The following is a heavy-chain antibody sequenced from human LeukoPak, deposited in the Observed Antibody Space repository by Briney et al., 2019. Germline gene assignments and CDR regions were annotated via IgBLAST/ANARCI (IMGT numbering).Heavy chain of an antibody. V-gene: IGHV1-2*06. CDR2: INSNSGGT. CDR3: ARGPAAISSYYYYYYMDV. Sequence: ASVKVSCKASGYTFTGYYMHWVRQAPGQGLEWMGRINSNSGGTNYAQKCQGRVTMTRDTSISTAYMELSSLRSEDTAVCYCARGPAAISSYYYYYYMDVWGKGTTVTVSS. CDR1: GYTFTGYY. D-gene: IGHD2-2*02. J-gene: IGHJ6*03.